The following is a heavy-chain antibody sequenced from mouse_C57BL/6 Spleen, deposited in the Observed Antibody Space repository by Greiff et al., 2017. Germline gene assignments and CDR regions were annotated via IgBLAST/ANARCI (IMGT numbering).Heavy chain of an antibody. CDR3: ARDPYNARDYYAKNY. Sequence: QVQLQQPGTELVKPGASVKLFCKASGYTFTSYWMHWVKQRPGQGLEWIGNINPSNGGTNYNEKFKSKATLTVDKSSSTAYMQLSSLTSVDSAVDYCARDPYNARDYYAKNYWDQGTSVTVSS. J-gene: IGHJ4*01. CDR2: INPSNGGT. CDR1: GYTFTSYW. D-gene: IGHD3-3*01. V-gene: IGHV1-53*01.